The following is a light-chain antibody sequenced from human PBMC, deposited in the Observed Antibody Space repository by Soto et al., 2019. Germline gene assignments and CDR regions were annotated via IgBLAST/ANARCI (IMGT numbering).Light chain of an antibody. CDR2: DVS. J-gene: IGLJ3*02. CDR3: CSYAGSNTSV. CDR1: SSDVGGYNY. V-gene: IGLV2-11*01. Sequence: QSVLTQPRSVSGSPGQSVTISCTGTSSDVGGYNYVSWYQQHPGKAPKLMIYDVSKRPSGVPDRFSGSKSGTTASLTISGLQAEDEADYYCCSYAGSNTSVFGGGTKLTVL.